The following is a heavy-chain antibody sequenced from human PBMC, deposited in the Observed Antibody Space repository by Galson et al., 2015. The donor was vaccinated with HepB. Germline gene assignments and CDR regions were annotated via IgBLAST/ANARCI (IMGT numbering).Heavy chain of an antibody. CDR1: GFTFSSHA. Sequence: SLRLSCAVSGFTFSSHAMHWVRQAPGEGLEWVADISYDGVDKYYADSVKGRFTISRDNAKNTLYLQMSSLTTADTAVYYCARAEVPFSSGWDYYDHWGQGTRVTVS. CDR2: ISYDGVDK. CDR3: ARAEVPFSSGWDYYDH. D-gene: IGHD6-19*01. J-gene: IGHJ4*02. V-gene: IGHV3-30*03.